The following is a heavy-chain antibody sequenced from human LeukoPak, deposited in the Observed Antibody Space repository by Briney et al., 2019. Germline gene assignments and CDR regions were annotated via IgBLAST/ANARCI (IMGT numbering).Heavy chain of an antibody. CDR2: INPSGGST. J-gene: IGHJ4*02. CDR1: GYTFTSYY. V-gene: IGHV1-46*01. Sequence: GASVKVSCKASGYTFTSYYMHWVRQAPGQGLEWMGIINPSGGSTSYAQKFQGRVTMTEDTSTDTAYMELSSLRSEDTAVYYCATTYEYYFDYWGQGTLVTVSS. CDR3: ATTYEYYFDY. D-gene: IGHD1-1*01.